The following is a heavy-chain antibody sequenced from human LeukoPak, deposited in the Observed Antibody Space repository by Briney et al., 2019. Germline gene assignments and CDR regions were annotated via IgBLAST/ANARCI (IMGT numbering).Heavy chain of an antibody. CDR3: ARVIMVRGVIMTTQWSFDY. D-gene: IGHD3-10*01. CDR1: GFTFSDYY. V-gene: IGHV3-11*05. CDR2: ISSTTSYT. J-gene: IGHJ4*02. Sequence: GRSLRLSCAASGFTFSDYYMGWIRQAPGKGLEWGSYISSTTSYTNSADSVKGRFTISRDNAKNSLFLQINSLRAEDTAVYYCARVIMVRGVIMTTQWSFDYWGQGALVTVSS.